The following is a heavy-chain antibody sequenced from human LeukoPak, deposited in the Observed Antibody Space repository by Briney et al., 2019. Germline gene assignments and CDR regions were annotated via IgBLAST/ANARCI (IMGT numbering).Heavy chain of an antibody. CDR3: ARTPVYGSGFDY. CDR1: GGSISSGDYY. D-gene: IGHD3-10*01. Sequence: SETLSLTCTVSGGSISSGDYYWSWIRQPPGKGLEWIGYIYYSGSTYYNPSLKCRVTISVGTSKNQFSLKLSSVTAADTAVYYCARTPVYGSGFDYWGQGTLVTVSS. V-gene: IGHV4-30-4*01. J-gene: IGHJ4*02. CDR2: IYYSGST.